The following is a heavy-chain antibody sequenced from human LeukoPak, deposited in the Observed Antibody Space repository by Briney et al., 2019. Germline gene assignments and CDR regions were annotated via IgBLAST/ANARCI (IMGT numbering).Heavy chain of an antibody. CDR1: GFTFSSYS. J-gene: IGHJ4*02. V-gene: IGHV3-21*04. D-gene: IGHD6-19*01. CDR3: TSPPGIAVENPDY. Sequence: GGSLRLSCAASGFTFSSYSMNWVRQAPGKGLEWVSSISSSSSYIYYADSVKGRFTISRDNSKNTLYLQMNSLRAEDTAVYYCTSPPGIAVENPDYWGQGTLVTVSS. CDR2: ISSSSSYI.